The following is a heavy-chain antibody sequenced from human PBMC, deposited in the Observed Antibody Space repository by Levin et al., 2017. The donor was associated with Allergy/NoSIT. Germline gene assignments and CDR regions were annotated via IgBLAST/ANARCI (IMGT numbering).Heavy chain of an antibody. V-gene: IGHV3-30*18. J-gene: IGHJ6*02. CDR1: GFTFSSYG. Sequence: GGSLRLSCAASGFTFSSYGMHWVRQAPGKGLEWVAVISYDGSNKYYADSVKGRFTISRDNSKNTLYLQMNSLRAEDTAVYYCANAPSTGDYYYGMDVWGQGTTVTVSS. D-gene: IGHD1-14*01. CDR3: ANAPSTGDYYYGMDV. CDR2: ISYDGSNK.